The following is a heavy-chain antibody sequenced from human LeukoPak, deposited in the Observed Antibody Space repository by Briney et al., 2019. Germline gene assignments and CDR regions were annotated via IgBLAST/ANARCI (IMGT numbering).Heavy chain of an antibody. Sequence: SETLSLTCAVYGGSFSGYYWSWIRQPPGKGLEWIGEINHSGSTNYNPSLKSRVTISVDTSKNQFSLKLSSVTAADTAVYYCARGQYYYDSSGYYQFQHWGQGTLVTVSS. V-gene: IGHV4-34*01. CDR2: INHSGST. J-gene: IGHJ1*01. CDR3: ARGQYYYDSSGYYQFQH. CDR1: GGSFSGYY. D-gene: IGHD3-22*01.